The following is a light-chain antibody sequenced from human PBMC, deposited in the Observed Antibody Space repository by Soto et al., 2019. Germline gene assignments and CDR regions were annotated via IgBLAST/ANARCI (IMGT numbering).Light chain of an antibody. V-gene: IGKV1-39*01. CDR3: QQIQSITWT. CDR1: QSISSN. Sequence: DIQMTQSPSSLSASVGDRVTITVRASQSISSNLNWYQQKPCKVPKLLIYAASKLQSGVPSTFSGSGPGTDVTLTIRRLQPADVATYLWQQIQSITWTSREGTKVEIK. J-gene: IGKJ1*01. CDR2: AAS.